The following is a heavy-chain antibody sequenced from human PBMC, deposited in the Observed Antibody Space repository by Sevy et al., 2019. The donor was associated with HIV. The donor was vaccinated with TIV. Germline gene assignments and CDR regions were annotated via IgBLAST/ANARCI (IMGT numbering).Heavy chain of an antibody. V-gene: IGHV3-7*01. CDR3: WGGGVGGFSYSLDT. J-gene: IGHJ5*02. CDR1: GFTFSAYW. CDR2: MKQDGSEK. D-gene: IGHD5-18*01. Sequence: GGSLRLSCAASGFTFSAYWMSWVRQAPGKGLEWVATMKQDGSEKYYVDSVKGRLTISRDNAKNSLYLQVNSLRAEDTGVYAWWGGGVGGFSYSLDTWGQGTLVTVSS.